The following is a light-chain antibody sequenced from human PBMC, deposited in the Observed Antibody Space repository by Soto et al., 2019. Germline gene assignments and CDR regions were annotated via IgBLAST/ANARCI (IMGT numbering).Light chain of an antibody. Sequence: QSALTQPASVSGSPGQSITISCTGTSSDVGGYDFVSWYQQHPGTAPKLMIYDVSNRPSGVSNRFSGSKSGNTASLTISGLQPEDAADYYCSSYTSTSSLVLFGTGTKLTVL. J-gene: IGLJ1*01. CDR2: DVS. V-gene: IGLV2-14*01. CDR1: SSDVGGYDF. CDR3: SSYTSTSSLVL.